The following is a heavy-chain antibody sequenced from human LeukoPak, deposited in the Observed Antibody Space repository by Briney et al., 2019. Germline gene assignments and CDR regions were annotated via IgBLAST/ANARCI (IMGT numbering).Heavy chain of an antibody. D-gene: IGHD1-26*01. J-gene: IGHJ3*02. CDR3: ASRVGAKEAFDI. Sequence: GGSLRLSCEASGFTFSNYWMAWVRQAPGKGLEWVANIKQDGSEKYYVDSVKGRFTISRDNAKNSLYLQMNSLRAEDTAVYYCASRVGAKEAFDIWGQGTMVTVSS. CDR1: GFTFSNYW. V-gene: IGHV3-7*01. CDR2: IKQDGSEK.